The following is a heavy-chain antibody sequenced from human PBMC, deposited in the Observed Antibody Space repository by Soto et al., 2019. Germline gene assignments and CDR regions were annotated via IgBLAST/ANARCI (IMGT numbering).Heavy chain of an antibody. D-gene: IGHD3-10*02. CDR1: GGLFSSFA. V-gene: IGHV1-69*01. CDR3: ARGGGPYVWFNEF. Sequence: QEQLVQSGPEVKRPGSSVKISCKDSGGLFSSFAISWVRQAPGQGLEWLGGIIPVFGTTNYAEKLQDRVTITADESTNTAYMELSSLRSGDTAMYYCARGGGPYVWFNEFWGQGTLVTVSS. J-gene: IGHJ4*02. CDR2: IIPVFGTT.